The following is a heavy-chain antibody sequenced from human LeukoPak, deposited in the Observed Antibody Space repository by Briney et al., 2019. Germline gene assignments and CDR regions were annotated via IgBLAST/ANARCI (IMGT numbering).Heavy chain of an antibody. V-gene: IGHV3-74*01. D-gene: IGHD3-22*01. CDR3: ARVLSGSWDWFDP. J-gene: IGHJ5*02. CDR2: INPDGSTT. Sequence: GESLRLSCAASGFTFSRYWIHWVRQAPGKGLEWVSRINPDGSTTTYADSVKGRSTISRDNAKNTVYLQMNSLRAEDTAVYYCARVLSGSWDWFDPWGQGTLVTVSS. CDR1: GFTFSRYW.